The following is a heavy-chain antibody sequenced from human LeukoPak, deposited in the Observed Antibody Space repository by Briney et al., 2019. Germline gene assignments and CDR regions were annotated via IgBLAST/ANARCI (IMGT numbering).Heavy chain of an antibody. J-gene: IGHJ4*02. D-gene: IGHD5-12*01. CDR2: IYHSGST. CDR1: GGSISSYNW. V-gene: IGHV4-4*02. Sequence: PSGTLSLTCVVSGGSISSYNWWSWVRQPPGKGLEWLGEIYHSGSTNYNPSLKSRVTISLDKSKNQFSLKLSSVTAADTAVYYCARADKYSGYSHFDYWGQGTLVTASS. CDR3: ARADKYSGYSHFDY.